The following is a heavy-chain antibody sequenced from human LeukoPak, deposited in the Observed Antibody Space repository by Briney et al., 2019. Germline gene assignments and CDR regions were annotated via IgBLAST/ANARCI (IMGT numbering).Heavy chain of an antibody. Sequence: PGGSLRLSCAASGFTFSTYWMHWVRQGPGKGLLWVSRITTDGSSTKYADSVKGRFTIPRDNAKNTLYLQMNSLRAEDTAVYYCARSISSGSIDYWGQGTLVIVSS. CDR3: ARSISSGSIDY. J-gene: IGHJ4*02. V-gene: IGHV3-74*03. CDR2: ITTDGSST. CDR1: GFTFSTYW. D-gene: IGHD6-19*01.